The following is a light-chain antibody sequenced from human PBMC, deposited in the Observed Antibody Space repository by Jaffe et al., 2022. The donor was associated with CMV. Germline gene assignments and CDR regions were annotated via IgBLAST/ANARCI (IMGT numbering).Light chain of an antibody. CDR1: QIFSSNY. J-gene: IGKJ1*01. CDR3: QHYGSSSWT. V-gene: IGKV3-20*01. CDR2: DTS. Sequence: EIVLTQSPGTLSLSPGDRATLSCRASQIFSSNYLAWYQQKPGQAPRLLIYDTSSRATGIPDRFSGSRSGTDFTLTISRLEPEDFAVYYCQHYGSSSWTFGQGTKVEIK.